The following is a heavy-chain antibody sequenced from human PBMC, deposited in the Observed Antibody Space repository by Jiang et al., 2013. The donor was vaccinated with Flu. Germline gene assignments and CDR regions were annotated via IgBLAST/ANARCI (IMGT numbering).Heavy chain of an antibody. Sequence: VQLVESGGGVVQPGKSLRLSCAVSGFNLGSFPMHWVRQAPGQGLEWVALISYDGRKQYYADSVKGRFTVSRENSKNMLYLHMDSLRPEDMAIYYCARDRIAALDYWGQGTLVTVSS. CDR1: GFNLGSFP. J-gene: IGHJ4*02. CDR3: ARDRIAALDY. D-gene: IGHD6-13*01. V-gene: IGHV3-30*04. CDR2: ISYDGRKQ.